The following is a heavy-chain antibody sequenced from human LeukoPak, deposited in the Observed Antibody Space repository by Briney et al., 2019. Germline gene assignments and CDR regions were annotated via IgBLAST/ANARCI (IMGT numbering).Heavy chain of an antibody. CDR1: GFTFSSYG. J-gene: IGHJ4*02. CDR3: ARDLAAYYYDSSGYPFDY. D-gene: IGHD3-22*01. Sequence: GGSLRLSCAASGFTFSSYGMSWVRQAPGKGLEGVSAISGSGGSTYYADSVKGRFTISRDNAKNTLYLQMNSLRAEDTAVYYCARDLAAYYYDSSGYPFDYWGQGTLVTVSS. CDR2: ISGSGGST. V-gene: IGHV3-23*01.